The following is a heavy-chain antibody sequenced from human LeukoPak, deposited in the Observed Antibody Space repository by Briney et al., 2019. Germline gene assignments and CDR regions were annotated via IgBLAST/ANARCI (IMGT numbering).Heavy chain of an antibody. CDR3: ARGRLEGGSGSYCDY. V-gene: IGHV1-2*04. Sequence: ASVKVSCKASGYTFTGYYMHWVRQAPGQGLEWMGWINPNSGGTNYAQKFQGWVTMTRDTSISTAYMELSRLRSDDTAVYYCARGRLEGGSGSYCDYWGQGALVTVSS. D-gene: IGHD3-10*01. J-gene: IGHJ4*02. CDR2: INPNSGGT. CDR1: GYTFTGYY.